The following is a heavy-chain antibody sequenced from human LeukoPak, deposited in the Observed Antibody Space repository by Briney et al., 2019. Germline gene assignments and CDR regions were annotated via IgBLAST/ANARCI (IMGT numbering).Heavy chain of an antibody. CDR3: ARALGYCSGGSCTRGYNWFDP. V-gene: IGHV4-39*01. J-gene: IGHJ5*02. Sequence: SETLSLTCAVYGGSFSGYYWGWIRQPPGKGLEWIGSIYYGGSTYYNPSLKSRVTISVDTSMNQFSLKLSFVTTADTAVYYCARALGYCSGGSCTRGYNWFDPWGQGTLVTVPS. D-gene: IGHD2-15*01. CDR1: GGSFSGYY. CDR2: IYYGGST.